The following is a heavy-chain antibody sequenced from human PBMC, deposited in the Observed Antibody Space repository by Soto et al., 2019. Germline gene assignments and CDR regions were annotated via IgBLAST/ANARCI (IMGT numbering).Heavy chain of an antibody. D-gene: IGHD4-17*01. CDR1: GLDVKAIY. CDR3: VRDKDFGDYTFDL. Sequence: EVRLAESGGGVIHPGGSLRLSCAVSGLDVKAIYMSWLRRAPGKGLEWVAGLYTFGEGYYADFAAGRFTIARHESENTLLLEMIDLKIEDTAIYYCVRDKDFGDYTFDLWGQGTLVTVSS. CDR2: LYTFGEG. J-gene: IGHJ4*02. V-gene: IGHV3-53*01.